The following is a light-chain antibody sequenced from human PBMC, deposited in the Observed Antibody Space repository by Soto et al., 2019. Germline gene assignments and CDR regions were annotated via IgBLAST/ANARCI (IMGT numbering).Light chain of an antibody. V-gene: IGLV2-14*01. CDR1: SSDVGGYNY. CDR3: SSYTSSSTRV. J-gene: IGLJ3*02. Sequence: QSVLTQPASVSGSPGQSITISCTGTSSDVGGYNYVSWYQQHPGKAPKLMIYEVSNRPSGVSNRFSGSKSGNTASLTISGRQAEAEADYYCSSYTSSSTRVFGGGTKLTVL. CDR2: EVS.